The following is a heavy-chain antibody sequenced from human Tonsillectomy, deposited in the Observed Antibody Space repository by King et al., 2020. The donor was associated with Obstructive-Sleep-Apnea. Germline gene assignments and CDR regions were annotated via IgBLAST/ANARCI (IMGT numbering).Heavy chain of an antibody. J-gene: IGHJ6*02. CDR3: ARTYYYDSSGYYGMDV. D-gene: IGHD3-22*01. CDR1: GYSFTNYW. Sequence: VKLVESGAEVKKPGESLKISCKGSGYSFTNYWIGWVRQMPGKGLEWMGIIYPGDSDSRYSPSFQGQVTISADKSISTAYLQWSSLRASDTAMYYRARTYYYDSSGYYGMDVWGQGTTVTVSS. CDR2: IYPGDSDS. V-gene: IGHV5-51*01.